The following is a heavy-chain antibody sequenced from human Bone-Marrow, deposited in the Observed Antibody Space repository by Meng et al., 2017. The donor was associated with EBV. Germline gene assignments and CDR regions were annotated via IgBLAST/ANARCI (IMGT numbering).Heavy chain of an antibody. CDR2: IYYSSST. Sequence: QVQLQESAPGLGKPSQTLSLTCAVSDDSIHSGGYYWSWIRQPPGKGLEWIGYIYYSSSTYYTPSLKTRLTISLDTSKSQFSLKLYSVTAADTAMYYCARAGRGYGDFEYYFDYWGQGTLVTVSS. V-gene: IGHV4-30-4*01. CDR3: ARAGRGYGDFEYYFDY. J-gene: IGHJ4*02. D-gene: IGHD4-17*01. CDR1: DDSIHSGGYY.